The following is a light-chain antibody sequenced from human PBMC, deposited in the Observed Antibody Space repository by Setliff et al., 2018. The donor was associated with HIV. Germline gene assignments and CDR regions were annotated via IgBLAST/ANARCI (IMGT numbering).Light chain of an antibody. J-gene: IGLJ1*01. CDR2: DVT. CDR3: SSYAGKNAFEV. Sequence: QSALTQSASVSGSPGQSITISCTGSSTDIGAYNFVSWYQQYPCKAPKLIIYDVTRRPSGVSNRFSGSKSGNTASLTISGLQTEDEADYYCSSYAGKNAFEVFGTGTKVTVL. V-gene: IGLV2-14*03. CDR1: STDIGAYNF.